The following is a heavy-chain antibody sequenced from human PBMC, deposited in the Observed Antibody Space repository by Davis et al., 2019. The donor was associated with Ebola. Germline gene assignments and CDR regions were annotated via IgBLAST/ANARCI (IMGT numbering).Heavy chain of an antibody. D-gene: IGHD3-10*01. CDR3: ARRNPLWFRESL. Sequence: MPSETLSLTCTVSGGSINSGGKYWNWIRQHPGKGLEWIGYIHYSGRTYYNPSLKSRVAISVDTSKNQFSLKLSSVTAADTAVYYCARRNPLWFRESLWGQGTLVTVSS. CDR1: GGSINSGGKY. J-gene: IGHJ4*02. V-gene: IGHV4-31*03. CDR2: IHYSGRT.